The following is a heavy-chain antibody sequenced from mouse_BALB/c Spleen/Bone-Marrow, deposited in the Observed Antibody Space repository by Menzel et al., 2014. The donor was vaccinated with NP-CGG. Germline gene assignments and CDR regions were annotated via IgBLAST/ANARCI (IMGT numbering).Heavy chain of an antibody. V-gene: IGHV5-6-5*01. Sequence: EVQRVESGGGLVKPGGSLKLSCAASGFTFSSYAMSWVRQTPEKRLEWVASISSGGSTYYPDSVKGRFTISRDNARNILYLQMSSRRSEDTAMYYCARVTTATGVDYWGQGTSATVSS. J-gene: IGHJ4*01. D-gene: IGHD1-2*01. CDR1: GFTFSSYA. CDR2: ISSGGST. CDR3: ARVTTATGVDY.